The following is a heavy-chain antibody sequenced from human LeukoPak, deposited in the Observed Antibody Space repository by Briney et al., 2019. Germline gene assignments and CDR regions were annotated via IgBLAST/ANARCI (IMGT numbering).Heavy chain of an antibody. D-gene: IGHD5-18*01. Sequence: SETLSLTCTVSGGSINSSGYDWGWIRQPPGKGLEWIGSIYYSGSTYCNPSLKSRVTISVDTSKNQFSLKLNSMTAADTAVYYCARVVGYSYGYNDYWGQGTLVTVSS. J-gene: IGHJ4*02. CDR2: IYYSGST. CDR1: GGSINSSGYD. V-gene: IGHV4-39*07. CDR3: ARVVGYSYGYNDY.